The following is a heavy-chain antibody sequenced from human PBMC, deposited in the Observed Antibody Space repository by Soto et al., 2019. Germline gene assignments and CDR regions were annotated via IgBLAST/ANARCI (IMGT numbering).Heavy chain of an antibody. CDR1: GFTFSSYG. J-gene: IGHJ4*02. V-gene: IGHV3-30*18. D-gene: IGHD6-13*01. CDR2: ISYDGSNK. CDR3: ANGYGSSWPTSLFDY. Sequence: QVQLVESGGGVVQPGRSLRLSCAASGFTFSSYGIHWVRQAPGKGLEWVAVISYDGSNKYYADSVKGRFTISRDNSKNTLYLQMNSLRAEDTAVYYCANGYGSSWPTSLFDYWGQGTPVTVSS.